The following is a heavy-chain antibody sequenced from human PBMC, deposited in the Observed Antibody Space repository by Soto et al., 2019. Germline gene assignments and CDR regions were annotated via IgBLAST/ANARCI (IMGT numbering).Heavy chain of an antibody. CDR2: ISSSSSYT. D-gene: IGHD5-18*01. CDR1: GFTFSDYY. CDR3: ARVGDTAMGHFDY. J-gene: IGHJ4*02. V-gene: IGHV3-11*06. Sequence: QVQLVESGGGLVKPGGSLRLSCAASGFTFSDYYMSWIRQAPVKGLGWVSYISSSSSYTNYADSVKGRFTISRDNAKNSLYLQMNSLRAEYTAVYYCARVGDTAMGHFDYWGQGTLVTVSS.